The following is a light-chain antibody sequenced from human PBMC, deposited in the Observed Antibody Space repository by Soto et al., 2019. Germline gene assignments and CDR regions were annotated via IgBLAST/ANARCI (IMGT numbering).Light chain of an antibody. CDR2: DAS. CDR3: QQYGDSPL. Sequence: IGLTQSPATPSLSPGERATLSCRASQSVSSYLAWYQQKPGQAPRLLIYDASNRATGIPARFSGSGSGTDFTLTISRLEPEDFAVYYCQQYGDSPLFGPGTKGDNK. J-gene: IGKJ3*01. CDR1: QSVSSY. V-gene: IGKV3-11*01.